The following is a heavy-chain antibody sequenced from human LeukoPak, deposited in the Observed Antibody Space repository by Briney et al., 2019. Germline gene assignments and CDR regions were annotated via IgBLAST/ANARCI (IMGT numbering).Heavy chain of an antibody. CDR2: IHYTGSS. J-gene: IGHJ5*01. CDR1: GGSISSDSYY. D-gene: IGHD2-2*01. Sequence: SETLSLTCTVPGGSISSDSYYWGWIRQPPGKGLEWIASIHYTGSSYYNLSLKSRVTISVDTSKNQCSLKLSSVTAADTAVFYCARHKSPTALDSWGQGTLVIVSS. CDR3: ARHKSPTALDS. V-gene: IGHV4-39*01.